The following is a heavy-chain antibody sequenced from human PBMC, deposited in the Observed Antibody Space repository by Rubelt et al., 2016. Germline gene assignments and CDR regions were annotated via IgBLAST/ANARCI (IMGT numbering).Heavy chain of an antibody. J-gene: IGHJ6*02. CDR3: ARDSSSSYYYYYGMDV. Sequence: IHSDGSSTNYADSVKGRLTISRDNAKNTLYLQMNSLRAEYTAVYYCARDSSSSYYYYYGMDVWGQGTTVTVSS. V-gene: IGHV3-74*01. CDR2: IHSDGSST. D-gene: IGHD6-6*01.